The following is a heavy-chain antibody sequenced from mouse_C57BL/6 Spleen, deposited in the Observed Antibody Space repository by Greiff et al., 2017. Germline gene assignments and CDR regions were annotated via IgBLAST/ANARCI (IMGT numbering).Heavy chain of an antibody. CDR2: IDPENGDT. V-gene: IGHV14-4*01. Sequence: EVQLQQSGAELVRPVASVKLSCTASGFNIKDDYMHWVKQRPEQGLEWIGWIDPENGDTEYASKFQGKATITADTSSNTAYLPLSSLTSEDTAVYYCTTKRSYYFDYWGQGTTLTVSS. CDR3: TTKRSYYFDY. J-gene: IGHJ2*01. CDR1: GFNIKDDY. D-gene: IGHD1-1*01.